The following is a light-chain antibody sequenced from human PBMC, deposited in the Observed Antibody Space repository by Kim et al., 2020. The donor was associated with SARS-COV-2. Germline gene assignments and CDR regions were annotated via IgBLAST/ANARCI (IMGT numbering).Light chain of an antibody. V-gene: IGKV1-39*01. CDR1: QKIGTY. Sequence: ASVGDRVTITCRASQKIGTYLNWYRQKPGKAPELLIYAASNLPNGVPSRFSGSGSGTNFIFTISSLQPEDLATFFCQQCHSAPTTFGQGTKVDIK. J-gene: IGKJ2*01. CDR3: QQCHSAPTT. CDR2: AAS.